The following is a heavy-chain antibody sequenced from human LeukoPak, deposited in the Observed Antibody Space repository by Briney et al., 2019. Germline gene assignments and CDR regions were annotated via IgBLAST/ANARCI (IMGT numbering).Heavy chain of an antibody. V-gene: IGHV4-59*01. Sequence: SETLSLTCTVSGGFISSYYWSWIRQPPGKGLEWIGYICYSGSTNYNPSLKSRVAISVDTSKNQFSLKLSSVTAADTAVYYCARDYRIGRSGYNWFDPWGQGTLVTVSS. CDR1: GGFISSYY. CDR2: ICYSGST. J-gene: IGHJ5*02. CDR3: ARDYRIGRSGYNWFDP. D-gene: IGHD3-16*02.